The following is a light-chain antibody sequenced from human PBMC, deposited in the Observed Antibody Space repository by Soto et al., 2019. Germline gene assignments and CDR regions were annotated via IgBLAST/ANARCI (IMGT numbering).Light chain of an antibody. CDR2: GAS. Sequence: EIVLTQSPGTLSLSPGERATLSCRASQSVGSTYLAWYQQKPGQTPRLLIYGASTRATGIPDSFSGSGSGTEFSLTISRLEPEDFAVYYCQQYGNSPFTFGPGTKVDIK. J-gene: IGKJ3*01. V-gene: IGKV3-20*01. CDR1: QSVGSTY. CDR3: QQYGNSPFT.